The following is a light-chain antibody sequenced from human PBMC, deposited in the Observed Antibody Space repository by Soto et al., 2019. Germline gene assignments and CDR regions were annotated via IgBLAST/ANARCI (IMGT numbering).Light chain of an antibody. CDR3: QSYDTSLRAWV. CDR1: SSNIGAGYD. V-gene: IGLV1-40*01. Sequence: QSVLTQPPSVSGAPGQRVTISCTGGSSNIGAGYDVHWYRQFPGTAPKLLVYGNSNRPSGISDRFSASKSGSSASLAITGLQAEDEADYYCQSYDTSLRAWVFGGGTKVTVI. CDR2: GNS. J-gene: IGLJ3*02.